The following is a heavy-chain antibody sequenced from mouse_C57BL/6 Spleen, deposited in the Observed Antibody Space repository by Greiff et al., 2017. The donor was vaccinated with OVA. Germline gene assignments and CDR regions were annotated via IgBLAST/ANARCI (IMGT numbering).Heavy chain of an antibody. CDR3: ARPITTVVAPDWYCDV. D-gene: IGHD1-1*01. CDR2: ILPGSGST. J-gene: IGHJ1*03. CDR1: GYTFTGYW. Sequence: VQLQQSGAELMKPGASVKLSCKATGYTFTGYWIEWVKQRPGHGLEWIGEILPGSGSTNYNEKFKGKATFTADTSSNTAYMQLSSLTTEDSAIYYCARPITTVVAPDWYCDVWGTGTTVTVSS. V-gene: IGHV1-9*01.